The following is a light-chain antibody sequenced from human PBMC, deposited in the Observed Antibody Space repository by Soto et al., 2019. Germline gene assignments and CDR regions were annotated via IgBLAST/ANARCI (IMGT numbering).Light chain of an antibody. CDR1: SSNIGAGYD. V-gene: IGLV1-40*01. CDR3: SSYAGSNNFVV. CDR2: GDS. Sequence: QSVLTQPPSVSAAPGQRVTISCTGSSSNIGAGYDVHWYQQLPGTAPKLLITGDSHRPSGVPDRFSGSKSGTSASLAITGLQAEDEADYYCSSYAGSNNFVVFGGGTKVTVL. J-gene: IGLJ2*01.